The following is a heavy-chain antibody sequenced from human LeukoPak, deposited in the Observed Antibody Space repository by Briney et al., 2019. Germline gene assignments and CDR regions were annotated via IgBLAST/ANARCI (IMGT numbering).Heavy chain of an antibody. Sequence: ASVKVSCKASGYTXTGYYIHWVRQAPGQGLEWMGWINPNSGGTNYAQKLQGRVTMTRDTSISTAYMDLSSLRSDDTAVYYCARRTADGYNLDYWGQGTMVTVSS. CDR1: GYTXTGYY. D-gene: IGHD5-24*01. CDR3: ARRTADGYNLDY. V-gene: IGHV1-2*02. J-gene: IGHJ3*01. CDR2: INPNSGGT.